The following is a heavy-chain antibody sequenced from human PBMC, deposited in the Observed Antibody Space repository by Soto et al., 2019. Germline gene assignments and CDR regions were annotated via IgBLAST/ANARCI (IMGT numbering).Heavy chain of an antibody. CDR3: ARANDFWSGYSMFRGGYYFDY. CDR2: INSDGSST. CDR1: GFTFSSYW. V-gene: IGHV3-74*01. J-gene: IGHJ4*02. D-gene: IGHD3-3*01. Sequence: GGSLRLSCAASGFTFSSYWMHWVRQAPGKGLVWVSRINSDGSSTSYADSVKGRFTISRDNAKNTLYLQMNSLRAEDTAVYYCARANDFWSGYSMFRGGYYFDYWGQGTLVTVSS.